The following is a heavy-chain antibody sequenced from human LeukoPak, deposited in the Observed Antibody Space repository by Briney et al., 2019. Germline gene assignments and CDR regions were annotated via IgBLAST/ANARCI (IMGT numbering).Heavy chain of an antibody. Sequence: SVKVSCKASGDTFTTYAISWVRQAPGQGLEWMGWIITIFGTTNYAQKFQGRVTITADTSTSTAYIELSTLRSDDTAVYYCARDNDILTGNWSDPWGQGALVTVSS. J-gene: IGHJ5*02. V-gene: IGHV1-69*06. CDR3: ARDNDILTGNWSDP. CDR2: IITIFGTT. D-gene: IGHD3-9*01. CDR1: GDTFTTYA.